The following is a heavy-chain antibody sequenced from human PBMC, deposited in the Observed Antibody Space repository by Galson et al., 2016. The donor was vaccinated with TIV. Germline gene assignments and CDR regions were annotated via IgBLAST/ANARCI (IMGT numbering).Heavy chain of an antibody. J-gene: IGHJ4*02. CDR2: ISGNGLDT. Sequence: SLRLSCAASGLIFRAYAMSWVRQAPGKGLEWVSAISGNGLDTYYADSVRGRFTISRDNSKNIVHLQMDSLRVEDTAVDYCGAGLPGSCRGSSCLAYDYRGQGAQVIVS. CDR3: GAGLPGSCRGSSCLAYDY. D-gene: IGHD2-2*01. CDR1: GLIFRAYA. V-gene: IGHV3-23*01.